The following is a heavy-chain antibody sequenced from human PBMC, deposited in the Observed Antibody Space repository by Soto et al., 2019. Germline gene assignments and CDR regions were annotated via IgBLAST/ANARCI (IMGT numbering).Heavy chain of an antibody. CDR3: AKDYGPKAPYPYSNTHTDF. J-gene: IGHJ4*02. CDR2: ISDDGTFK. V-gene: IGHV3-30*18. D-gene: IGHD6-13*01. CDR1: GFSFSSYG. Sequence: QRQLVDSGGGVVQPGRSLRLSCEASGFSFSSYGMHWVRQAPGKGLEWVAVISDDGTFKDYADSVKGRFTISRDNSENTLFLQMNSLGPNDTAVYYCAKDYGPKAPYPYSNTHTDFWGLGNRVTVSS.